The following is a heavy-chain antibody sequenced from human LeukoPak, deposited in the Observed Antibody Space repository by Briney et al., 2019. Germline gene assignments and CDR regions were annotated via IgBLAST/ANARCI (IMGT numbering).Heavy chain of an antibody. V-gene: IGHV3-49*03. J-gene: IGHJ3*02. CDR1: GFTFGDYA. CDR3: SRVSTSGSYGRFDALHI. Sequence: GGSLRLSCRTSGFTFGDYALSWFRQAPGKGLEWVGFIRSKVYGGTTEYAASVKGRVIISRDDSESIAYLQMNSLKIEDTAMYYCSRVSTSGSYGRFDALHIWSQGTMVTVSS. CDR2: IRSKVYGGTT. D-gene: IGHD6-19*01.